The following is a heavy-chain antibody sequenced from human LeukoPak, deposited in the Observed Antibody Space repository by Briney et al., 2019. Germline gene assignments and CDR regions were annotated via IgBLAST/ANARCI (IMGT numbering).Heavy chain of an antibody. D-gene: IGHD5-12*01. J-gene: IGHJ5*01. CDR2: VYYGRTT. V-gene: IGHV4-39*01. Sequence: PSETLSLTCTVSAGSFISSSHHWGWIRQSPGKGLEWIGSVYYGRTTYYNPSLDGRVTVSLDTSANQFSLQLNSMTAADTAVYYCVRHDGRGGATMGAFDSWGQGSLVTVSS. CDR3: VRHDGRGGATMGAFDS. CDR1: AGSFISSSHH.